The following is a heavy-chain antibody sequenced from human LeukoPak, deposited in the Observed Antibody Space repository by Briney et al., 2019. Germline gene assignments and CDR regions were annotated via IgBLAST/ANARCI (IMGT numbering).Heavy chain of an antibody. J-gene: IGHJ4*02. Sequence: GGSLRLSCAASGFAFNTYTMNWVRQAPGKGVEWVSSISSTSTYIYYADSVKGRFTISRDNAKNSLYLQMNGLTAVDTAVYYCARVGTYDGGHSYGFSDYWGQGTLVTVSS. CDR1: GFAFNTYT. CDR2: ISSTSTYI. CDR3: ARVGTYDGGHSYGFSDY. D-gene: IGHD5-18*01. V-gene: IGHV3-21*01.